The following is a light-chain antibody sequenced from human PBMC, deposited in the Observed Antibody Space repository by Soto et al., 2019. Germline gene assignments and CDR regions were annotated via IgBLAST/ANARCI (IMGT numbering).Light chain of an antibody. CDR1: QSLLDSDDGNTY. CDR3: MQRIDLATYT. V-gene: IGKV2-40*01. CDR2: TLS. J-gene: IGKJ2*01. Sequence: DIVMTQTPLSLPVTPGEPASISCRSSQSLLDSDDGNTYLAWYLQKPGQSQQLLMYTLSYQASGVIDRFSCSESGPDSALKISRVEADEVGVYYCMQRIDLATYTFGQRTKLEMK.